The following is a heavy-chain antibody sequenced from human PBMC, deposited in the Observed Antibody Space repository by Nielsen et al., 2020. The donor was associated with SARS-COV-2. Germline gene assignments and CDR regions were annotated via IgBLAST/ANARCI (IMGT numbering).Heavy chain of an antibody. CDR3: AKGDDFWSGYYYYGMGV. D-gene: IGHD3-3*01. Sequence: GGSLRLSCAASGFTFSSYGMHWVRQAPGKGLEWVSGISWDSGSIGYADSVKGRFTISRDNAKNSLYLQMNSLRAEDTALYYCAKGDDFWSGYYYYGMGVWGQGTTVTVSS. V-gene: IGHV3-9*01. CDR2: ISWDSGSI. CDR1: GFTFSSYG. J-gene: IGHJ6*02.